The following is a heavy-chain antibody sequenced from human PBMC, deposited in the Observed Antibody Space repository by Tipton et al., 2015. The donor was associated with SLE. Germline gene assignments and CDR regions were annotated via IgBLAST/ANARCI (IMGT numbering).Heavy chain of an antibody. CDR1: GDSISSPSYS. D-gene: IGHD3-10*01. V-gene: IGHV4-39*01. CDR3: ARQGPDYSGSGSYLPYDI. CDR2: IFYSGSV. J-gene: IGHJ3*02. Sequence: TLSLTCAVSGDSISSPSYSWGWIRQPPGKGLEWIGSIFYSGSVYSNPSRQSRVTLSVDTSKNQFSLTLSSVTAADTAVYYCARQGPDYSGSGSYLPYDIWGQGTMVTVSS.